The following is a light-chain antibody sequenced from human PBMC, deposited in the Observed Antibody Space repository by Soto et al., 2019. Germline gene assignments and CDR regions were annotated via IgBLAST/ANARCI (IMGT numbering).Light chain of an antibody. CDR2: ATS. CDR1: QNIFTY. J-gene: IGKJ2*01. V-gene: IGKV1-39*01. Sequence: DIQVTQSPSSLSASVGDRVTITCRASQNIFTYLNWYQQRPGQAPNLLIYATSNLQSGVPSRFSGSGSGTDFTLTISSLQPEDFATYYSQHSYSSPTFGQGTMVEIK. CDR3: QHSYSSPT.